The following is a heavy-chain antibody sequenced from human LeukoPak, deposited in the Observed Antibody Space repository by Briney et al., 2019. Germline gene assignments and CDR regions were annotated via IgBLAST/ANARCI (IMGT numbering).Heavy chain of an antibody. J-gene: IGHJ6*02. CDR1: GYTFTSYG. D-gene: IGHD2-15*01. CDR3: ARVVAAEEAYYYYGMDV. CDR2: ISAYNGNT. V-gene: IGHV1-18*01. Sequence: ASVKVSCKASGYTFTSYGISWVRQAPGQGLEWMGWISAYNGNTNYAQKLQGRVTMTTDTSTSTAYMELRSLSSDDTAVYYCARVVAAEEAYYYYGMDVWGQGTTVTVSS.